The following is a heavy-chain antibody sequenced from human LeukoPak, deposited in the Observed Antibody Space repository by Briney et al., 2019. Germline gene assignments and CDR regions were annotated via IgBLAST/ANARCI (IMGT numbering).Heavy chain of an antibody. J-gene: IGHJ4*02. Sequence: PSETLSLTCTVSGASISSGNDYWSWIRQPPGKGLEWIGHIYYGESTYYNPSLKSRLNISVDTSKNQFSLKLNSVTAADTAVYYCARDYLYWGQGTLVIVSS. V-gene: IGHV4-30-4*01. CDR3: ARDYLY. CDR2: IYYGEST. CDR1: GASISSGNDY.